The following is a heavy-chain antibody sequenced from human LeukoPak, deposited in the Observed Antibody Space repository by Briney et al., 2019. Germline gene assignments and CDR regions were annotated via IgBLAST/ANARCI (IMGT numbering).Heavy chain of an antibody. V-gene: IGHV1-69*04. CDR3: ARDLLGGNSVDY. Sequence: GSSVKVSCKASGGTFSSYAISWVRQAPGQGLEWMGRIIPILGIANYAQKFQGRVTITADKSTSTAYMELSSLRSEDTAVYYCARDLLGGNSVDYWGQGTLVTVSS. CDR1: GGTFSSYA. J-gene: IGHJ4*02. CDR2: IIPILGIA. D-gene: IGHD4-23*01.